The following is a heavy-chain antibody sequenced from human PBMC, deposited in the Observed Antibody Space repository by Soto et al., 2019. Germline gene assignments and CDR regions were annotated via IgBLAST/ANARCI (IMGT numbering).Heavy chain of an antibody. CDR1: GGTFSSYT. J-gene: IGHJ4*02. CDR2: IIPILGIA. Sequence: QVQLVQSGAEVKKPGSSVKVSCKASGGTFSSYTISWVRQAPGQGLEWMGRIIPILGIANYAQKFQGRVTITAAKSTSTAYMELSSLRSEDSAVYYCGRGQRGSSWYGGGYWGQGTLVTVSS. D-gene: IGHD6-13*01. V-gene: IGHV1-69*02. CDR3: GRGQRGSSWYGGGY.